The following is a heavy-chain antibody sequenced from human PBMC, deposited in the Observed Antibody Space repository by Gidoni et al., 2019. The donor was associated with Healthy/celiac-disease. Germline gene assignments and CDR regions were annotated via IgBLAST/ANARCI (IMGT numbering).Heavy chain of an antibody. CDR1: GFTFSSYS. Sequence: EVQLVESGGGLVKPGGSLRLSCAASGFTFSSYSMNWVRQAPGKGLEWVSSISSRSSYIYYADSGKGRFTSSRDNAKNSLYLQMNSLRAEDTAVYYCARVGVDTAMAIDYWGQGTLVTVSS. CDR3: ARVGVDTAMAIDY. D-gene: IGHD5-18*01. V-gene: IGHV3-21*01. CDR2: ISSRSSYI. J-gene: IGHJ4*02.